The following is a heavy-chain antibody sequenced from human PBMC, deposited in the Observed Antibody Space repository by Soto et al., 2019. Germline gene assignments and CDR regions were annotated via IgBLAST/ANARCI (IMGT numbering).Heavy chain of an antibody. J-gene: IGHJ6*02. CDR2: LIPIFGTA. D-gene: IGHD1-1*01. V-gene: IGHV1-69*12. Sequence: QVQLVQSGAEVKKPGSSVKVSCKASGGTFSSHAISWVRQAPGQGLEWMGGLIPIFGTANYAQKFQVRVTITADESTNTAYMDLSSLRSEDTAVYYCASPVVYKGYYNGMDVWGQGTTVTVSS. CDR3: ASPVVYKGYYNGMDV. CDR1: GGTFSSHA.